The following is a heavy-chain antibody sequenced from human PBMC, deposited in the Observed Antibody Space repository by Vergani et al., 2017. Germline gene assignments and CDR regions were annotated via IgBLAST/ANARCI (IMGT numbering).Heavy chain of an antibody. J-gene: IGHJ4*02. V-gene: IGHV3-30*14. CDR3: ARGVEN. Sequence: QVQLVESGGGVVQPGRSLRLSCAASGFTFSSYAMHWVRQAPGKGLEWVAVISYDGSNKYYADSVKGRFTISRDNSKNTLYLQMNSLRAEDTAVYYCARGVENWGQGTLVTVSS. CDR1: GFTFSSYA. CDR2: ISYDGSNK.